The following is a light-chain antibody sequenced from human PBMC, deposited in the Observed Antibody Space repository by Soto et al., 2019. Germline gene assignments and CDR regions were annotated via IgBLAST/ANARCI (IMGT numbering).Light chain of an antibody. CDR1: QTLNIN. V-gene: IGKV3-15*01. J-gene: IGKJ1*01. CDR3: QQYSDGLT. Sequence: EIVMTQSPDTLSVSPGERATLSCRASQTLNINLAWYQQKPGQAPRLLIYGASTRATGFPARFSGSGSGTVFTLTITNLQPEDSAVYYCQQYSDGLTFGRGTKVEIK. CDR2: GAS.